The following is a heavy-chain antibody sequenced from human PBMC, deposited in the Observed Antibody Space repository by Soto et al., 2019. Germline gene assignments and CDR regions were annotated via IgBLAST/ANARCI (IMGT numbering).Heavy chain of an antibody. Sequence: QVQLQESGPGLVKSSQTLSLTCTVSGGSISSGGYYWSWIRQHPGKGLEWIGYIYYSGSTYYNPSLKRRVTISVDTSKNQFSLKLSSVTDADTAVYYCARVPGYCTSGVCYYYYGMDVWGQGTTVTVSS. CDR3: ARVPGYCTSGVCYYYYGMDV. CDR1: GGSISSGGYY. J-gene: IGHJ6*02. CDR2: IYYSGST. V-gene: IGHV4-31*03. D-gene: IGHD2-8*01.